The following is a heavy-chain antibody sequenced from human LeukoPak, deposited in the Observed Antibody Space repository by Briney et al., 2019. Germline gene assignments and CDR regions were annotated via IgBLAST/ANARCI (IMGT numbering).Heavy chain of an antibody. CDR3: AKEPGIAAAGTEFDP. J-gene: IGHJ5*02. V-gene: IGHV3-7*01. CDR1: GFTFSNYW. Sequence: TGGSLRLSCVASGFTFSNYWMNWVRQAPGKGLEWVANIKQDGSEKYYVDSVKGRFTISRDNAKSSLYLQMNSLRAEDTAVYYCAKEPGIAAAGTEFDPWGQGTLVTVSS. D-gene: IGHD6-13*01. CDR2: IKQDGSEK.